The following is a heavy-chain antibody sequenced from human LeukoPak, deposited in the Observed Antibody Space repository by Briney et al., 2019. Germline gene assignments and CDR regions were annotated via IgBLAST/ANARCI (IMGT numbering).Heavy chain of an antibody. D-gene: IGHD1-26*01. CDR2: IYYSGSA. CDR1: GGSINSYY. V-gene: IGHV4-59*12. Sequence: PSETLSLTCTVSGGSINSYYWSWIRQPPGKGLEWIGFIYYSGSANYNPSLKSRVTMSVDTSKNQFSLKLSSVTAADTAVYYCARERLLDYYYYMDVWGKGTTVTVSS. CDR3: ARERLLDYYYYMDV. J-gene: IGHJ6*03.